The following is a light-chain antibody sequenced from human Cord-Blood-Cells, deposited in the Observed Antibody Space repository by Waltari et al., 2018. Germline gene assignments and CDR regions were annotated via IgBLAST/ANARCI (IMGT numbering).Light chain of an antibody. V-gene: IGKV1D-13*01. CDR2: DAS. CDR1: QGISSA. CDR3: QQFNNYPFT. Sequence: AIQLTQSPSSLSASVGDRVTITCRASQGISSALAWYQQKPGKAPKLLIYDASSLESGVPSRFSGSGSGTDFTLTISSLQTEDFATYYCQQFNNYPFTFGPGTKVDIK. J-gene: IGKJ3*01.